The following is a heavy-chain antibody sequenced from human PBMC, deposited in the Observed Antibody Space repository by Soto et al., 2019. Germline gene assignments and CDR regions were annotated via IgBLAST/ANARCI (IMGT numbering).Heavy chain of an antibody. CDR2: ISWNSGNI. CDR3: ARGLSAVAAYLDW. Sequence: EVQLVESGGGLVQPGRSLRLSCVASGFTFDDYVMHWVRQVPGKGLEWVSGISWNSGNIDYADSVKGRFTSSRDNAMNSVYLQMNSLRPEDTALYYCARGLSAVAAYLDWWGQGNLVTVSS. D-gene: IGHD3-16*01. J-gene: IGHJ4*02. V-gene: IGHV3-9*01. CDR1: GFTFDDYV.